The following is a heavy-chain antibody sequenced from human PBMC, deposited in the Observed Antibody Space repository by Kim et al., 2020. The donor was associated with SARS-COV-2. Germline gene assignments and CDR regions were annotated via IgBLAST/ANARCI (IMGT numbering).Heavy chain of an antibody. D-gene: IGHD5-12*01. CDR2: GNT. Sequence: GNTDFPQRFQGRVTLTRDTSISAAYMELTSLRPEDTAVYYCTRGGVATFNYWGHGTLVTVSS. CDR3: TRGGVATFNY. J-gene: IGHJ4*01. V-gene: IGHV1-8*01.